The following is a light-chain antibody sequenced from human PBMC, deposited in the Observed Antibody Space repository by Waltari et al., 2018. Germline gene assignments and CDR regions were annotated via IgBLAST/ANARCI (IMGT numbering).Light chain of an antibody. Sequence: ETVLTQSPGTLYLSPGERDTLSLKASQSVFIDYLAWYQQKPGQAPRLVTYGTSNMAAGIPDRFSGSGSGTDFTLTISRLEPEDFAVYYCQQYTGSLPWTFGQGTKVEIK. J-gene: IGKJ1*01. CDR2: GTS. CDR1: QSVFIDY. CDR3: QQYTGSLPWT. V-gene: IGKV3-20*01.